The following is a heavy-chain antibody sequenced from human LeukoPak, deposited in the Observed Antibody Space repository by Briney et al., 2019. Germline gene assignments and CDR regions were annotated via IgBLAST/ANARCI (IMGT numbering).Heavy chain of an antibody. D-gene: IGHD1-26*01. CDR1: GGSISNSY. V-gene: IGHV4-59*01. J-gene: IGHJ4*02. CDR3: ARGDASGRPGIGFDF. CDR2: FHDSEST. Sequence: SESLSLTCTVSGGSISNSYWSWIRQPPGKGLEWIGFFHDSESTNYNPSLKSRVSISLDTSKNQVSLWLSSVTAADTAVYYCARGDASGRPGIGFDFWGQGTLVTVSS.